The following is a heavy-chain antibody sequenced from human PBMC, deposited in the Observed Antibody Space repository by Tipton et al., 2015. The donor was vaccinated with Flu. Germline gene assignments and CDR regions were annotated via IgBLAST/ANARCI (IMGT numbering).Heavy chain of an antibody. CDR1: GVSISGSTYY. J-gene: IGHJ6*02. V-gene: IGHV4-39*01. CDR2: ISSGGTT. CDR3: ARHRDYFGMDV. Sequence: TLSLTCTVSGVSISGSTYYWAWIRQPPGKGLEWTGTISSGGTTYYSPSLKSRVTISVDTSKNQFSLKLTSVTAADTAVYYCARHRDYFGMDVWGHGTTVTVSS.